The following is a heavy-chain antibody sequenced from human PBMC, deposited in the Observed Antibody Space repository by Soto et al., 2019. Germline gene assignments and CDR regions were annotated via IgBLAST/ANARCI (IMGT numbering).Heavy chain of an antibody. J-gene: IGHJ2*01. Sequence: KGLEWVSYISDSSSTIHYADSVKGRFTISRDNAKNSLYLQMNSLRAEDTAVYYCVLFEAEDGIRSKLPVSAFLRNRSSDL. D-gene: IGHD1-1*01. CDR2: ISDSSSTI. CDR3: VLFEAEDGIRSKLPVSAFLRNRSSDL. V-gene: IGHV3-48*01.